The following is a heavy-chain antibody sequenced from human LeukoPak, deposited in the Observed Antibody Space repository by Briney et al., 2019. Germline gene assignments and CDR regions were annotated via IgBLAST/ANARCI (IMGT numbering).Heavy chain of an antibody. V-gene: IGHV3-30*03. CDR3: ARDQYSSAYFDY. CDR1: GFTFNSYG. Sequence: GGSLRLSCAASGFTFNSYGMHWVRQAPGKGLEWVAVISYDGSNKYYADSVKGRFAISRDNSKNTLYLQMNSLRAEDTAVYYCARDQYSSAYFDYWGQGTLVTVSS. CDR2: ISYDGSNK. D-gene: IGHD3-22*01. J-gene: IGHJ4*02.